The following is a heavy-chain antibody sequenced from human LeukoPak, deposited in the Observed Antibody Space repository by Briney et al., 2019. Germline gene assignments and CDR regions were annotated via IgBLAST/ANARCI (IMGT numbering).Heavy chain of an antibody. CDR1: GFTYS. CDR2: ISSNSNYI. V-gene: IGHV3-21*01. Sequence: GGSLRLSCVASGFTYSLNCVRQAPGKGLEWVSSISSNSNYIYYADSVKGRFTISRDNAKNSLYRQLNSLRAEDTAVYYCARDGYNSAPMDVWGQGTTVTVSS. J-gene: IGHJ6*02. D-gene: IGHD3-22*01. CDR3: ARDGYNSAPMDV.